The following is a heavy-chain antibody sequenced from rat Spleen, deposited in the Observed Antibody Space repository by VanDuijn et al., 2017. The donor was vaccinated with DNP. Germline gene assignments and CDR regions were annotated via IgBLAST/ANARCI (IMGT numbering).Heavy chain of an antibody. V-gene: IGHV5-7*01. CDR3: VRPLGYSSYGLAH. D-gene: IGHD1-2*01. Sequence: EVQLVESGGGLVQPGRSVKLSCAASGFTFSNYDMAWVRQAPKKGLEWVATISSDGSSTYYRDSVKGRFSISRDNAKDTLYLQWDSLRSEDTATYYCVRPLGYSSYGLAHWGQGTLVTVSS. CDR2: ISSDGSST. CDR1: GFTFSNYD. J-gene: IGHJ3*01.